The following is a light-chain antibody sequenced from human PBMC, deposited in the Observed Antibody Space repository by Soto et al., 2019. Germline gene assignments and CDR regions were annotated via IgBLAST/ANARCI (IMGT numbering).Light chain of an antibody. V-gene: IGLV2-11*01. Sequence: QSALTQPHSVSGSPGQSVAISCSGTSSDVGGYNYVSWYQQHPGKAPKLIIFDVNKRPSGVPDRFSGSKSGSTAYLTISGLQAEDEADYYCCSYGGSFYVVGTGTKLTV. CDR3: CSYGGSFYV. J-gene: IGLJ1*01. CDR2: DVN. CDR1: SSDVGGYNY.